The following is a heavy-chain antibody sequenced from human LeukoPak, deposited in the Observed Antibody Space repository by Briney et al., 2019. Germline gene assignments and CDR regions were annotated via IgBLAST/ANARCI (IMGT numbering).Heavy chain of an antibody. D-gene: IGHD6-19*01. V-gene: IGHV5-51*01. CDR3: ARASIAVAGIGAFDI. J-gene: IGHJ3*02. CDR2: IYPGDSDT. Sequence: GESLKISCKGSGYSFTSYWIGWVRQMPGKGLGWMGIIYPGDSDTRYSPSFQGQVTISADKSISTAYLQWSSLKASDTAMYYCARASIAVAGIGAFDIWGQGTMVTVSS. CDR1: GYSFTSYW.